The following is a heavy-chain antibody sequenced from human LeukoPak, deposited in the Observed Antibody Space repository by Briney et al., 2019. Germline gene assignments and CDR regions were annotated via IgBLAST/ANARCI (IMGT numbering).Heavy chain of an antibody. Sequence: SGGSLRLSCAASGFTVSSNYMSWVRQAPGKGLEWVSGINWNSGSIDSADSVKGRFTISRDNAVNSLYLQMNSLRAEDTALYYCAKGYCISTKCFFDYWGQGTLVTVSS. J-gene: IGHJ4*02. CDR1: GFTVSSNY. CDR2: INWNSGSI. CDR3: AKGYCISTKCFFDY. D-gene: IGHD2-2*01. V-gene: IGHV3-9*01.